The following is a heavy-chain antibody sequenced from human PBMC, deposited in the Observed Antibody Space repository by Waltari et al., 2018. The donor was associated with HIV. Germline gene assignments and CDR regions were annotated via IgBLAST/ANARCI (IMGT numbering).Heavy chain of an antibody. CDR3: APRPCDTAMVIGI. CDR1: GFTFRSYR. J-gene: IGHJ3*02. CDR2: ISSISSTI. V-gene: IGHV3-48*01. Sequence: EVQLVESGGGLVQPGGSLRLSCAASGFTFRSYRMNWVRRAPGKGLEWVSYISSISSTIYYADSGKGRFTISRDNAKNSLYLQMNSLRAEDTAVYYCAPRPCDTAMVIGIWGQGTMVTVSS. D-gene: IGHD5-18*01.